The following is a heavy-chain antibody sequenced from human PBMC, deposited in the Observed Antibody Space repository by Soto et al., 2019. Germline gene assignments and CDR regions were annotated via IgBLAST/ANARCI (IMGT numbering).Heavy chain of an antibody. J-gene: IGHJ4*02. D-gene: IGHD2-8*01. CDR1: GFTFSSYA. Sequence: QVQLVESGGGVVQPGRSLRLSCAASGFTFSSYAMHWVRQAPGKGLEWVAVISYDVNNKYYADSVKGRFTLSRDHSKSSLYLQMNSLAPEDTALYVCASARGYCTCQSGLHFDYWGQGSLVTVSS. V-gene: IGHV3-30-3*01. CDR2: ISYDVNNK. CDR3: ASARGYCTCQSGLHFDY.